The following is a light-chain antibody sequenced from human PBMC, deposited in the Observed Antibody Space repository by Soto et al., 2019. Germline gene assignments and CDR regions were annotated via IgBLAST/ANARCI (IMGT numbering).Light chain of an antibody. CDR1: SSDVGSYNF. CDR2: EVS. CDR3: CADAGRSTYV. V-gene: IGLV2-23*02. Sequence: QSALTQPASVSGSPGQSITISCTRTSSDVGSYNFGSWYQQHPGKVPKVMIYEVSKRPSGVSDRFSGSKSGNTASLTISGLQAEDEADYYCCADAGRSTYVFGTGTKVTVL. J-gene: IGLJ1*01.